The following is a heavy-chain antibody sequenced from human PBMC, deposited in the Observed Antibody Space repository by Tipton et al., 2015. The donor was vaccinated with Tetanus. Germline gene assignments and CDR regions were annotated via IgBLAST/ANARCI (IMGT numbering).Heavy chain of an antibody. D-gene: IGHD3-10*01. J-gene: IGHJ6*02. V-gene: IGHV3-33*01. CDR2: IWYDGTTT. CDR3: TRDHRPTSRGSESYYYYGMDV. CDR1: GFSFSTYN. Sequence: SLRLSCAASGFSFSTYNFHWVRQAPGKGLEWVAVIWYDGTTTHYADSVKGRFIISRDNAKNSLYLQMNSLRADDTAVYYCTRDHRPTSRGSESYYYYGMDVWGQGTTVTVSS.